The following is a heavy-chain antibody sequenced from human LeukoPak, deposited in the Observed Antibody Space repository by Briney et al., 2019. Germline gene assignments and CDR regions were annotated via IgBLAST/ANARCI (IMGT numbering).Heavy chain of an antibody. J-gene: IGHJ4*02. V-gene: IGHV3-64*01. CDR1: GFTVSSNY. Sequence: GGSLRLSCAASGFTVSSNYMSWVRQAPGKGLEYVSSINSNGDSTYHANSVKGRFTISRDNSKNTLYLQMGSLRAEDMAVYYCAREGSGYHDYWGQGTLVTVSS. CDR3: AREGSGYHDY. D-gene: IGHD3-3*01. CDR2: INSNGDST.